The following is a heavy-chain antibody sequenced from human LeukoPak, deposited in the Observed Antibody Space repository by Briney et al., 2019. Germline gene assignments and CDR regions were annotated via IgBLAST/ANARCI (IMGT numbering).Heavy chain of an antibody. J-gene: IGHJ4*02. Sequence: SETLSLTCAVYGGSFSGYYWSWIRQPPGKGLEWIGEINHSGSTYYNPSLKSRVTISVDTSKNQFSLKLSSVTAADTAVYYCARHLDPGIAVAMVYWGQGTLVTVSS. V-gene: IGHV4-34*01. CDR3: ARHLDPGIAVAMVY. D-gene: IGHD6-19*01. CDR1: GGSFSGYY. CDR2: INHSGST.